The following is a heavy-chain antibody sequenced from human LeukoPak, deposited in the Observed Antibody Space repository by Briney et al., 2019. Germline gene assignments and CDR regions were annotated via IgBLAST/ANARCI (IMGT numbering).Heavy chain of an antibody. CDR3: ARALQNYYYLDV. J-gene: IGHJ6*03. CDR1: GVSISSHY. CDR2: IYDSEST. Sequence: PSETLSLTCTVSGVSISSHYWSWVRQPPGKGLEWIGNIYDSESTHYKSSLKSRVTISVDTSKNQFSLRLRSVTAADTAVYYCARALQNYYYLDVWGKGTTVTVSS. V-gene: IGHV4-59*11.